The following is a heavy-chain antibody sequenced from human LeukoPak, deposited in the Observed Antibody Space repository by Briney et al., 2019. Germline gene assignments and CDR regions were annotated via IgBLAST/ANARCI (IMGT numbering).Heavy chain of an antibody. Sequence: GGSLRLSCAASGFTVSSNYMSWVRQAPGKGLEWVSVIYSGGSTYYADSVKGRFTISRDNSKSTLYLQMNSLRAEDTAVYYCARGGIDCSSTSCRSTYYYGSGTMGSFDYWGQGTLVTVSS. V-gene: IGHV3-66*01. CDR2: IYSGGST. D-gene: IGHD2-2*01. J-gene: IGHJ4*02. CDR1: GFTVSSNY. CDR3: ARGGIDCSSTSCRSTYYYGSGTMGSFDY.